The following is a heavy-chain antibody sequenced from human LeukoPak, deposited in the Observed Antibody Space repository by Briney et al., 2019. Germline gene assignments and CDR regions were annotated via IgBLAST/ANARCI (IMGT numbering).Heavy chain of an antibody. CDR3: ARGGGSSWFDDAFDI. D-gene: IGHD6-13*01. Sequence: GGSLRLSCAASGFTFSSYSMNWVRQAPGKGLEWVSSISSSSSYIYYADSVKGRFTISRDNAKNSLYLQMNSLRAEDTAVYYCARGGGSSWFDDAFDIWGQGTMVTVSS. CDR1: GFTFSSYS. V-gene: IGHV3-21*01. CDR2: ISSSSSYI. J-gene: IGHJ3*02.